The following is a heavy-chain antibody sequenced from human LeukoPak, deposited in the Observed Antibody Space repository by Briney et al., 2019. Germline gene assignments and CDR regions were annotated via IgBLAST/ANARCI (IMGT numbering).Heavy chain of an antibody. CDR3: ARDRDYSNYGFDY. CDR2: FAGSA. V-gene: IGHV3-23*01. Sequence: PGGSLRLSCAASGFTFRSYVMSWVRQAPGKGLEWVSGFAGSAYYADSVKGRFTISRDNSKNTLYLQMNSLRAEDTAVYYCARDRDYSNYGFDYWGQGTLVTVSS. J-gene: IGHJ4*02. D-gene: IGHD4-11*01. CDR1: GFTFRSYV.